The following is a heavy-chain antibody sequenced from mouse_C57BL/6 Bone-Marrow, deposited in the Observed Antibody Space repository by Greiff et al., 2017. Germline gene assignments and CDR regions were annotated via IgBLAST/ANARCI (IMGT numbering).Heavy chain of an antibody. J-gene: IGHJ3*01. Sequence: EVKVEESGGGLVQPGGSLKLSCAASGIDFSRYWMSWVRRAPGKGLEWIGEINPDSSTINYAPSLKDKFIISRDNAKNTLYLQMSKVRSEDTALYYCASVYYGNYEFAYWGQGTLVTVSA. CDR1: GIDFSRYW. CDR2: INPDSSTI. V-gene: IGHV4-1*01. CDR3: ASVYYGNYEFAY. D-gene: IGHD2-1*01.